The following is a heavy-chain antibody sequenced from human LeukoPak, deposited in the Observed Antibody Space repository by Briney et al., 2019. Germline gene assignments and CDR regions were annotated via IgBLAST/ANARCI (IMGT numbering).Heavy chain of an antibody. CDR3: ARLTRLSTSPDRYYLDY. CDR1: GGSISSNY. J-gene: IGHJ4*02. D-gene: IGHD6-6*01. Sequence: SETLSLTCTVSGGSISSNYWSWIRQPPGKGLEWIGYIYYSGSTNYNPSLKSRVTISVDTSKNQFSLKLSSVTAADSAVYYCARLTRLSTSPDRYYLDYWGQGTLVTVSS. CDR2: IYYSGST. V-gene: IGHV4-59*08.